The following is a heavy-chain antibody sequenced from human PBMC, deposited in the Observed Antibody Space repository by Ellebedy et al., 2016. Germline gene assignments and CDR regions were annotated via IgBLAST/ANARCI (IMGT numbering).Heavy chain of an antibody. CDR2: IGSKADSYGT. CDR1: GFTFSGSA. J-gene: IGHJ6*03. D-gene: IGHD2-15*01. CDR3: IRQEGYCSGGKCYFDYMDV. V-gene: IGHV3-73*01. Sequence: GESLKISCAASGFTFSGSALHWVRQASGKGLEWVGHIGSKADSYGTAYAASVKGRFTISRDDSKNTAYLQMNSLKTEDTTLYYCIRQEGYCSGGKCYFDYMDVWGKGTTVTVSS.